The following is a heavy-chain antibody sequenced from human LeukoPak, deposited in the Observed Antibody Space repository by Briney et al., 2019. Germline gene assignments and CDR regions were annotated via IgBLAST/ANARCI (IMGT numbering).Heavy chain of an antibody. J-gene: IGHJ4*02. V-gene: IGHV4-34*01. Sequence: PSETLSLTCAVYGGSFSGYYWSWIRQPPGKGLEWIGEINHSGSTNYNPSLKSRVTISVDTSKNQFSLKLSSVTAADTAVYYCARERDYSSSWYVYWGQGTLVTVSS. CDR2: INHSGST. CDR3: ARERDYSSSWYVY. CDR1: GGSFSGYY. D-gene: IGHD6-13*01.